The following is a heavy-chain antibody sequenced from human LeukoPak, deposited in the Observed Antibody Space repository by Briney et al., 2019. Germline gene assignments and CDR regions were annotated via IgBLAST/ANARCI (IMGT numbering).Heavy chain of an antibody. Sequence: GGSLRPSCAASGFTFSSYAMSWVRQAPGEGLEWASAISGSGGSTYYADSVKGRFTISRDNSKNTLYLQMNSLRAEDTAVYYCAKGIMVRGVIRRYYYYYMDVWGKGTTVTVSS. CDR2: ISGSGGST. V-gene: IGHV3-23*01. CDR1: GFTFSSYA. CDR3: AKGIMVRGVIRRYYYYYMDV. D-gene: IGHD3-10*01. J-gene: IGHJ6*03.